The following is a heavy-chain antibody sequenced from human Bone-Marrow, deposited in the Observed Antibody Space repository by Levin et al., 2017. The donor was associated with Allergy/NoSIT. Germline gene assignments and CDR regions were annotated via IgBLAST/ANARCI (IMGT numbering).Heavy chain of an antibody. CDR3: ARRPGYCTSTDCSGFDF. J-gene: IGHJ4*02. D-gene: IGHD2-2*03. CDR2: IYYSGIT. CDR1: GGSISSSGYY. Sequence: ASETLSLTCTVSGGSISSSGYYWGWIRQTPGKGLEWIGNIYYSGITFYNPSLKSRVTISADTSKNQFSLKLSSVTAADTSVYYCARRPGYCTSTDCSGFDFWGQGTLVTVSS. V-gene: IGHV4-39*01.